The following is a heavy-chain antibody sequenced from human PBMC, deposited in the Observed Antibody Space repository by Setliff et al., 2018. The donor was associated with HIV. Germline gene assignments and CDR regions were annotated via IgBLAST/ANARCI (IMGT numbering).Heavy chain of an antibody. CDR2: ISRSGGYT. V-gene: IGHV3-11*05. CDR1: GFTFSDFY. D-gene: IGHD1-26*01. CDR3: ARATDSYYNPSLRSRVTMSLDTSKKHFSLKLKSVTAADTAVYYCALTGHRLLRGYMDV. Sequence: GGSLRLSCAASGFTFSDFYMSWIRQAPGKGLEWGSYISRSGGYTIYADSVNGRFTMSRDNAKNSLDLQMNSLRVEDTSVYYCARATDSYYNPSLRSRVTMSLDTSKKHFSLKLKSVTAADTAVYYCALTGHRLLRGYMDVWGKGTTVTVSS. J-gene: IGHJ6*03.